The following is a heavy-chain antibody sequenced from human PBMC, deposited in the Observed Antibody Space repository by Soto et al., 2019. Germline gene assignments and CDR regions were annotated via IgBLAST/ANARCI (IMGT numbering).Heavy chain of an antibody. J-gene: IGHJ4*02. CDR1: GGSISSGGYY. D-gene: IGHD3-10*01. Sequence: SETLSLTCTVSGGSISSGGYYWSWIRQHPGKGLEWIGYIYYSGSTYYNPSLKSRVTISVDTSKNQISLKLSSVTAADTAVYYCARVGTSGSYYSIDYWGQGTLVTVSS. CDR2: IYYSGST. CDR3: ARVGTSGSYYSIDY. V-gene: IGHV4-31*03.